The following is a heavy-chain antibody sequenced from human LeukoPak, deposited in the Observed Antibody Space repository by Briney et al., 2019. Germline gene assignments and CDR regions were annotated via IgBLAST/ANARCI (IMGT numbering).Heavy chain of an antibody. CDR2: IRYDGSNK. Sequence: ETGGSLRLSCAASGFTFSSYGMHWVRQAPGKGLEWVAFIRYDGSNKYYADSVKGRFTISRDNSKNTLYLQMNSLRAEDMALYYCAKDILSSGWTYYFDYWGQGTLVTVSS. J-gene: IGHJ4*02. V-gene: IGHV3-30*02. CDR1: GFTFSSYG. CDR3: AKDILSSGWTYYFDY. D-gene: IGHD6-19*01.